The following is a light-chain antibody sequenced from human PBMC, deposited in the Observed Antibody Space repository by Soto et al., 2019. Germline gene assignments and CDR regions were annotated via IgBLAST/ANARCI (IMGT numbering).Light chain of an antibody. Sequence: QLVLTQSPSASASLGASVKLTCTLSSGHSSYAIAWLQHQPEKGPRNLMKLNSDGSHSKGDGIPDRFSGSSSGTERYLSISSLQSEDEADYYCQTWGAGIWVFGGGTKLTVL. CDR2: LNSDGSH. J-gene: IGLJ3*02. CDR1: SGHSSYA. CDR3: QTWGAGIWV. V-gene: IGLV4-69*01.